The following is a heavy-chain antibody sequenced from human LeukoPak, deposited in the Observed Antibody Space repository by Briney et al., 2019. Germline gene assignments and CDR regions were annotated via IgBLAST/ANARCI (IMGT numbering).Heavy chain of an antibody. D-gene: IGHD3/OR15-3a*01. CDR1: GYSFTSYW. CDR3: ARHRMSDSWFGNSVPLAFIAYYMDV. V-gene: IGHV5-51*01. J-gene: IGHJ6*03. Sequence: GDSLKFSWKGSGYSFTSYWIGWERQMHGKGLKWMAIFYPGDSDNRYSPSYQGQVNISSDKFISKAYLQWSRLPATYTAMTYCARHRMSDSWFGNSVPLAFIAYYMDVWGKGSTVTVSS. CDR2: FYPGDSDN.